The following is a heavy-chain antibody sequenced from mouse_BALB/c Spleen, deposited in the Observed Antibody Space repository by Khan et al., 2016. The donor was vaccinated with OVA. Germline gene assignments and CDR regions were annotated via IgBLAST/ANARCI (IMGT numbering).Heavy chain of an antibody. CDR2: VYPFSGGT. Sequence: EVQLQESGPELMKPGASVKISCKASGYSFTTYYLHWVMQSHGESLEWIGYVYPFSGGTTYNQKFKGKATLTVDKSSSTAYMQLSNLTSEDSAVYFCTRHGYVAWFTYWGQGTLVTVSA. J-gene: IGHJ3*01. V-gene: IGHV1-31*01. CDR1: GYSFTTYY. CDR3: TRHGYVAWFTY. D-gene: IGHD2-2*01.